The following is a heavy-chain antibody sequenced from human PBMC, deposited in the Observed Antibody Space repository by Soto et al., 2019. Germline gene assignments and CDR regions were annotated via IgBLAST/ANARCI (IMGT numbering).Heavy chain of an antibody. CDR3: AREGDSSRYYWFDP. CDR2: RWYYGSNK. Sequence: PGGSLRLSCAASGFTFSSCGMHWGRQAPAKGQEWVAVRWYYGSNKYYKDSVKGRFTISRDNSKNTLYLQMNSLRAEDTAVYYCAREGDSSRYYWFDPWGQGTLVTVSS. J-gene: IGHJ5*02. D-gene: IGHD1-26*01. CDR1: GFTFSSCG. V-gene: IGHV3-33*01.